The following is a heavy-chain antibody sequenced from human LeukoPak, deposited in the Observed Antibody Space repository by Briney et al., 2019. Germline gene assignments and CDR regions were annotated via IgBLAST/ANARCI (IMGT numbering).Heavy chain of an antibody. CDR3: AREVEDYYYYYMDV. J-gene: IGHJ6*03. V-gene: IGHV4-39*07. Sequence: SETLSLTCTVSGGSISGSSYYWGWIRQPPGKGLEWIGSIYYSGSTYYNPSLKSRVTISVDTSKNQFSLKLSSVTAADTAVYYCAREVEDYYYYYMDVWGKGTTVTVSS. CDR2: IYYSGST. CDR1: GGSISGSSYY.